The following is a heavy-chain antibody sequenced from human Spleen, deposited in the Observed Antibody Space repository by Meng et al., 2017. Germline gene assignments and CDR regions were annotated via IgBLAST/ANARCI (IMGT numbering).Heavy chain of an antibody. CDR2: VGHSGFT. Sequence: QPQLQESGPGLVKPSEALSLTGSVSGGSISTSGYYWGWIRQAPGKGLEWIGSVGHSGFTYYTPSVKSRITVSIDTSRNEFYLKLTSVTAADTAVYFCVRSSAWVRTGFDPWGQGTLVTVSS. CDR3: VRSSAWVRTGFDP. J-gene: IGHJ5*02. CDR1: GGSISTSGYY. D-gene: IGHD3-22*01. V-gene: IGHV4-39*01.